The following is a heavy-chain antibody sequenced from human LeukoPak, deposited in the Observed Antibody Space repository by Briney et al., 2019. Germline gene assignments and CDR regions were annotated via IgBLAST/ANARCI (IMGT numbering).Heavy chain of an antibody. Sequence: PSETLSLTCTVSGGSISSGAYWGWVRPPPGKGLEWIATIYRSGNTYYNPSLESLVTISIDTSKNQFYLKLNSVTAADTAVDYCANCWYYYDSSGLPKSDAFDRWGQGTLVTVSS. V-gene: IGHV4-38-2*02. J-gene: IGHJ3*01. CDR2: IYRSGNT. CDR3: ANCWYYYDSSGLPKSDAFDR. D-gene: IGHD3-22*01. CDR1: GGSISSGAY.